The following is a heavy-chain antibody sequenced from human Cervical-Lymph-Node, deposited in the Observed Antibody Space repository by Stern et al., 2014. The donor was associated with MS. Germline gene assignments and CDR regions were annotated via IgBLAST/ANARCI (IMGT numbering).Heavy chain of an antibody. CDR1: GYSFTSYW. CDR3: ARPTVTSGYFDY. Sequence: EVQLVESGAEVKKPGESLKISCKGSGYSFTSYWIGWVRQMPGKGLEWMGIIYPGASHTRYSPSFQGQGPISADKSISTAYLQWSSLKASDTAMYYCARPTVTSGYFDYWGQGTLVTVSS. CDR2: IYPGASHT. V-gene: IGHV5-51*01. J-gene: IGHJ4*02. D-gene: IGHD4-17*01.